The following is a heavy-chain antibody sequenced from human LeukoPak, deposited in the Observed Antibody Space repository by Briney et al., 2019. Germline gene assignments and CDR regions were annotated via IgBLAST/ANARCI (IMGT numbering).Heavy chain of an antibody. CDR2: ISSSSSYI. V-gene: IGHV3-21*01. CDR3: ASDYYDSSGLKYFQH. J-gene: IGHJ1*01. CDR1: GFTFSSYS. Sequence: PGGSLRLSCAASGFTFSSYSMNWVRQAPGKGLEWVSSISSSSSYIYYADSVKGRFTISRDNAKNSLYLQMNSLRAEDTAVYYCASDYYDSSGLKYFQHWGQGTLVTVSS. D-gene: IGHD3-22*01.